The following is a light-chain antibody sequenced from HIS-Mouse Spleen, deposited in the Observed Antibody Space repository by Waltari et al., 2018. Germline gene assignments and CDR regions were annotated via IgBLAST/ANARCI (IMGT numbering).Light chain of an antibody. Sequence: SYELTQPPSVSVAPGQTARNTCSGDALATKYAYWYQQKSGQAPVLVIYEDSKRPSGIPERFSGSSSGTMATLTISGAQVEDEADYYCYSTDSSGNHRVFGGGTKLTVL. V-gene: IGLV3-10*01. CDR2: EDS. CDR1: ALATKY. J-gene: IGLJ2*01. CDR3: YSTDSSGNHRV.